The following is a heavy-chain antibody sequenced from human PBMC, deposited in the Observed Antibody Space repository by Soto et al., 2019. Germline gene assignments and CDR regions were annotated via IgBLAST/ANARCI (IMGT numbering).Heavy chain of an antibody. CDR2: IIPIFGTA. J-gene: IGHJ4*02. V-gene: IGHV1-69*01. CDR1: GGTFSSYA. CDR3: ARDSESRVTDYGDYAYFDY. Sequence: QVQLVQSGAEVKKPGSSVKVSCKASGGTFSSYAISWVRQAPGQGLEWMGGIIPIFGTANYAQKFQGRVTINADESTSTAYMELSSLRSEDTAVYYCARDSESRVTDYGDYAYFDYWGQGTLVNVSS. D-gene: IGHD4-17*01.